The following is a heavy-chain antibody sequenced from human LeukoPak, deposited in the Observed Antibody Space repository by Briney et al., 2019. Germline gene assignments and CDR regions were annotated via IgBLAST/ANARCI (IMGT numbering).Heavy chain of an antibody. D-gene: IGHD3-9*01. J-gene: IGHJ4*02. Sequence: VASLKVSCKASGYTFTGYYMHWVRQAPGQGLEWMGWINPNSGGTNYAQKFQGRVTMTRDTSISTAYMELSRLRSDDTAVYYCARGGYDILTGYPYWGQGTLVTVSS. CDR3: ARGGYDILTGYPY. CDR2: INPNSGGT. V-gene: IGHV1-2*02. CDR1: GYTFTGYY.